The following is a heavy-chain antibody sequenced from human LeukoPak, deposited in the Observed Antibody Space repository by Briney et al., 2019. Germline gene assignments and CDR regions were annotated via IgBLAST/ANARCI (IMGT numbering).Heavy chain of an antibody. J-gene: IGHJ4*02. Sequence: SETLSLTCTVSGGSISSYYWSWIRQPPGKGLEWIGEIYHSGSTNYNPSLKSRVTISVDKSKNQFSLKLSSVTAADTAVYYCASGRGYSYEYYFDYWGQGTLVTVSS. CDR2: IYHSGST. D-gene: IGHD5-18*01. CDR1: GGSISSYY. V-gene: IGHV4-59*12. CDR3: ASGRGYSYEYYFDY.